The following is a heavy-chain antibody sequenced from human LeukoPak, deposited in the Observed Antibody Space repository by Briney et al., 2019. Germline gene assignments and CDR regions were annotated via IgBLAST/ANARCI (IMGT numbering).Heavy chain of an antibody. V-gene: IGHV1-69*06. CDR3: ARGPDRSSVWFDP. J-gene: IGHJ5*02. CDR2: IIPILGTA. Sequence: SVKVSCKASGGTFSSYAISWVRQDPGQGLEWMGGIIPILGTANYAQQFQGRVTITADKSTSTAYMELSSLRSEDTGVYYCARGPDRSSVWFDPWGQGTLVTVSS. D-gene: IGHD6-6*01. CDR1: GGTFSSYA.